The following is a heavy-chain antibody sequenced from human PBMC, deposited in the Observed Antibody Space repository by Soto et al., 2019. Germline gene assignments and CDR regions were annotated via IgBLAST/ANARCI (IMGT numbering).Heavy chain of an antibody. CDR1: GGSVTSYR. CDR3: ARDMHAGFIHDFGP. J-gene: IGHJ6*02. V-gene: IGHV4-59*02. D-gene: IGHD3-10*01. Sequence: PSDTLSLTCFVSGGSVTSYRWSWSRQFPGNGLERIAYTSYTGNTNYNPSLQSRVTISLDTSKNQLSIKLTSMNAADTAVYYCARDMHAGFIHDFGPWGQGTRVPVYS. CDR2: TSYTGNT.